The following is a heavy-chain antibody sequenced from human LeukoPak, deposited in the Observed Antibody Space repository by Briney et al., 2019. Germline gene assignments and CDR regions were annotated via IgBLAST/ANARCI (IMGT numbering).Heavy chain of an antibody. V-gene: IGHV3-66*04. CDR1: GFTVSSNY. Sequence: GGSLRLSCAASGFTVSSNYMSWVRQAPGKGLEWVSVIYSGGSTYYADSVKGRFTISRDNSKNTLYLQMNSLRAEDTAVYYCARHGYSSSWYGAGAFDIWGQGTMVTVSS. D-gene: IGHD6-13*01. CDR3: ARHGYSSSWYGAGAFDI. CDR2: IYSGGST. J-gene: IGHJ3*02.